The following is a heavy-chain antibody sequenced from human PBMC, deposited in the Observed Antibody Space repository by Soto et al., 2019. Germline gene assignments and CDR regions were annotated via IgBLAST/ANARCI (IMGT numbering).Heavy chain of an antibody. CDR1: GGSISSGDYY. Sequence: SETLSLTCTVSGGSISSGDYYWIWIRHPPGKGLEWIGYIYYSGSTYYNPSLKSRVTISVDTSKNQFSLKLSSVTAADTAVYYCARDKRFTIFGVVINSGMDVWGQGTTVTVSS. D-gene: IGHD3-3*01. CDR2: IYYSGST. J-gene: IGHJ6*02. CDR3: ARDKRFTIFGVVINSGMDV. V-gene: IGHV4-30-4*01.